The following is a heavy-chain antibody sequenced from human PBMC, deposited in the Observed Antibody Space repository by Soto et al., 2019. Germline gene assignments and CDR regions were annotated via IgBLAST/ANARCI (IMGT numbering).Heavy chain of an antibody. J-gene: IGHJ3*02. CDR1: GCPFSSYA. D-gene: IGHD1-20*01. V-gene: IGHV1-69*13. Sequence: EASVKVSCKASGCPFSSYAISWVRKATGQGLEWMGGIIHICGTANYARKFQGRVTITADESTSTAYMEISSLRAEDTAGYDCASIGNYNWNEGRGDDAFAIWGQGTIVTFSS. CDR3: ASIGNYNWNEGRGDDAFAI. CDR2: IIHICGTA.